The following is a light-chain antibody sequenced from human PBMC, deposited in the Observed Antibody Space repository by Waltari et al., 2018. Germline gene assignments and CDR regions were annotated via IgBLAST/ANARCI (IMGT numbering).Light chain of an antibody. CDR1: QRFRTN. CDR3: QQYYVWPPIT. Sequence: VLLTQSPASLSVSPGATVILSCRASQRFRTNLVWYQQKAGQAPRTLIYGASTRASGVPSRFSGSGSETDFTLIISSLQSEDAAVYFCQQYYVWPPITFGGGTKLEI. CDR2: GAS. V-gene: IGKV3-15*01. J-gene: IGKJ4*01.